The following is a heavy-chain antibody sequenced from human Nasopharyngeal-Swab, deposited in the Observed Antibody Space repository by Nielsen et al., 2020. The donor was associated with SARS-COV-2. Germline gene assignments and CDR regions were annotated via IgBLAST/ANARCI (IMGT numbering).Heavy chain of an antibody. CDR1: GGTFSSYA. V-gene: IGHV1-69*13. D-gene: IGHD3-3*01. CDR2: IIPIFGTA. CDR3: AREAYRITIFGVATPGGYFDY. J-gene: IGHJ4*02. Sequence: SVKVSCKASGGTFSSYAISWVRQAPGQGLEWMGGIIPIFGTANYAQKFQGRVTITADESTSTAYMELSSLRSDDTAVYYCAREAYRITIFGVATPGGYFDYWGQGTLVTVSS.